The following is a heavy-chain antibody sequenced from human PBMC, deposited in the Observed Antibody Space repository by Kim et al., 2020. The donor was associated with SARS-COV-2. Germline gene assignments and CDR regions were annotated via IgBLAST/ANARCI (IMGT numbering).Heavy chain of an antibody. V-gene: IGHV4-39*01. CDR1: GGSISSSSYY. D-gene: IGHD3-10*01. CDR3: AGSLDYVSGSDY. Sequence: SETLSLTCTVSGGSISSSSYYWGWVRQPPGKGLEWIGSIYYSGSSYYNPSLKSRVTISVDTSKNQFSLSLSSVTAADTAVYYCAGSLDYVSGSDYWGQGTLVTVSS. CDR2: IYYSGSS. J-gene: IGHJ4*01.